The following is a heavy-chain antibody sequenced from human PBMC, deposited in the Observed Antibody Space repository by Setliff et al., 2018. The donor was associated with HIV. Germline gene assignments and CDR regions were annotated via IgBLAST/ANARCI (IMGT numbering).Heavy chain of an antibody. Sequence: VASVKVSCKAPGYTFTTYGVNWVRQAPGQGLEWMGWINSYNGNTKFAQKFQGRVTMTTDTSTTTAFMELRSLKADDTGIYYCSRSGVPPYYYYGMDVWGQGTTVTVSS. J-gene: IGHJ6*02. V-gene: IGHV1-18*04. CDR2: INSYNGNT. CDR3: SRSGVPPYYYYGMDV. CDR1: GYTFTTYG. D-gene: IGHD3-10*01.